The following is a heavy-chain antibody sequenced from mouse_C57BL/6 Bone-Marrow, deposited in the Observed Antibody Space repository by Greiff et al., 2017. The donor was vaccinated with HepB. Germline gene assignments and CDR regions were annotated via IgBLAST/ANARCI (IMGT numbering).Heavy chain of an antibody. Sequence: QVQLQQPGAELVKPGASVKLSCKASGYTFTSYWMHWVKQRPGQGLEWIGMIHPNSGSTNYNEKFKSKATLTVAKSSSTAYMQLSSLTSEDSAVYYCARGFITTVVADYWGQGTTLTVSS. CDR3: ARGFITTVVADY. CDR1: GYTFTSYW. D-gene: IGHD1-1*01. J-gene: IGHJ2*01. V-gene: IGHV1-64*01. CDR2: IHPNSGST.